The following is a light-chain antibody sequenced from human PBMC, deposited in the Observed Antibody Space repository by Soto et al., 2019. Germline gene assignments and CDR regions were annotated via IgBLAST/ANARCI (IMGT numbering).Light chain of an antibody. Sequence: NFMLTQPHSVSESPGKTVTISCTHGSGSIASNYVQWYQQRPGSAPTTVIYEDNQRPSGVPDRFSGSIDSSSNSASLTISGLKTEDEADYYCQSYDSSNVVFGGGTKLTVL. CDR3: QSYDSSNVV. CDR2: EDN. CDR1: SGSIASNY. J-gene: IGLJ2*01. V-gene: IGLV6-57*04.